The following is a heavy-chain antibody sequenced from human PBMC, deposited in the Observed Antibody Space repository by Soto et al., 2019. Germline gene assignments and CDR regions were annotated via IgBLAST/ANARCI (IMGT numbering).Heavy chain of an antibody. D-gene: IGHD3-10*01. CDR3: ARDGTDSGSYFSWFDP. CDR1: GGSIGRYY. Sequence: PSETLCLTCTVSGGSIGRYYWSWIRQPPGKGLEWIGYIYYSGSTNYNPSLKSRVIISVDTSKNQFSLKLSSVTAADTAVYYCARDGTDSGSYFSWFDPWGQGTLVTVSS. CDR2: IYYSGST. J-gene: IGHJ5*02. V-gene: IGHV4-59*01.